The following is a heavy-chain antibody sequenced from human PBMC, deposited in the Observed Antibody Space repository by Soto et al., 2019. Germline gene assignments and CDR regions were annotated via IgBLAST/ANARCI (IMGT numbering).Heavy chain of an antibody. CDR2: ISGGGGST. D-gene: IGHD3-22*01. J-gene: IGHJ1*01. CDR1: GFTFSSYA. CDR3: ATSYDSSGYYFALEYFQH. V-gene: IGHV3-23*01. Sequence: GGSLRLSCAASGFTFSSYAMSWVRQAPGKGLEWVSAISGGGGSTYYADSVKGRFTISRDNSKNTLYLQMNSLRAEDTAVYYCATSYDSSGYYFALEYFQHWGQGTLVTVYS.